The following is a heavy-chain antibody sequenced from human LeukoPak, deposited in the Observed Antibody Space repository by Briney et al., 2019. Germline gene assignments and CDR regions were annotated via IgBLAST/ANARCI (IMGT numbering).Heavy chain of an antibody. D-gene: IGHD3-22*01. V-gene: IGHV3-23*01. Sequence: GGSLRLSCAASGFTFSSYAMSWVRQAPGKGLEWVSAISGSGGSTYYADSVNGRFTISRDNSKNTLYLQMNSLRAEDTAVYYCANVAYYYDSSEDWGQGTLVTVSS. CDR3: ANVAYYYDSSED. CDR1: GFTFSSYA. CDR2: ISGSGGST. J-gene: IGHJ4*02.